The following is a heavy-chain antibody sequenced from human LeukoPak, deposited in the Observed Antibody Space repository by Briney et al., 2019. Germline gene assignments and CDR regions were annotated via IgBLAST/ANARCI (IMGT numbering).Heavy chain of an antibody. CDR1: GFTFSSYA. J-gene: IGHJ4*02. Sequence: GGSLRLSCAASGFTFSSYAMTWVRQAPGRGLEWVSAISGNGGTTYYADSVKGRFTISRDNSKNTLYLQMNSLRAEDTAVYYCARDKSWYFDYWGQGTLVTVSS. D-gene: IGHD6-13*01. CDR3: ARDKSWYFDY. V-gene: IGHV3-23*01. CDR2: ISGNGGTT.